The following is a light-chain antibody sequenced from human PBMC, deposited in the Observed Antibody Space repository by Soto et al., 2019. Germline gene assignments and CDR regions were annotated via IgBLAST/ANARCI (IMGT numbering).Light chain of an antibody. CDR3: CFFTRGGTWV. J-gene: IGLJ3*02. Sequence: QSVLTQPPSVSGSPGQSGTISCTGTSSDVGSYNRGTWYQQPPGTTPKLMICQVSNRPSGVPHRFSGSKSGNTASLTISGLQAEDGGDYYSCFFTRGGTWVFGGGTHLTVL. CDR1: SSDVGSYNR. CDR2: QVS. V-gene: IGLV2-18*01.